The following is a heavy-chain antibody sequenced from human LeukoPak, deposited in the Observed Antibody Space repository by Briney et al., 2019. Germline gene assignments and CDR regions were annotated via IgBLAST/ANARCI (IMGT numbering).Heavy chain of an antibody. J-gene: IGHJ4*02. CDR3: AREGGSYSFDY. CDR2: ISSSGSTI. CDR1: GFSFSSYE. V-gene: IGHV3-48*03. D-gene: IGHD1-26*01. Sequence: GGSLRLSCAASGFSFSSYEMNWVRQAPGKGLEWVSYISSSGSTIYYADSVKGRFTISRDNAKNSLYLQMNSLRAEDTAVYYCAREGGSYSFDYWGQGTLVTVSS.